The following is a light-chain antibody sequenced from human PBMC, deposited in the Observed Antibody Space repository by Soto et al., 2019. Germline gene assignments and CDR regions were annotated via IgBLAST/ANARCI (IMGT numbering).Light chain of an antibody. Sequence: EIVLTQSPGTLSLSPGQRATLSCRASQSVSSNLAWYQQKPGQAPRLLIYGTSTRVTGIPARFSGSGSGTEFTLTISRLQSEDFAVYYCQQYSSGPPLTFGGGTKVDIK. CDR2: GTS. CDR1: QSVSSN. V-gene: IGKV3-15*01. CDR3: QQYSSGPPLT. J-gene: IGKJ4*01.